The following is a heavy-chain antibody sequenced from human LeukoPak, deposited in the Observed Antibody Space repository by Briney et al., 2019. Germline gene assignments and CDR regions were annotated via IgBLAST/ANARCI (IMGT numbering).Heavy chain of an antibody. J-gene: IGHJ3*02. CDR1: GFPFSNYA. CDR3: ARGSVSSNAFDI. D-gene: IGHD1-26*01. V-gene: IGHV3-64*01. Sequence: QPGGSLRLSCAASGFPFSNYAMHWVRQAPGKGLEYVSAISANGGSTDYANSVKGRFTISGDQAKNTLYLQMGSLRAEDMAVYYCARGSVSSNAFDIWGQGTMVTVSS. CDR2: ISANGGST.